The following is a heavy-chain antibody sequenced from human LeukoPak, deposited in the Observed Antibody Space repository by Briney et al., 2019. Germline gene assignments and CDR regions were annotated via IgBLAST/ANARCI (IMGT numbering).Heavy chain of an antibody. CDR2: INPTNGGT. J-gene: IGHJ6*02. CDR1: GYTLTDYY. Sequence: ASVKVSCKASGYTLTDYYLHWVRQAPGQGLEWMGWINPTNGGTYYAQKFQGRVTMTRDTPITTVYMEMSRLRSDETAVYYCASLGATTLSYYGMDVWGQGTTVTVSS. CDR3: ASLGATTLSYYGMDV. D-gene: IGHD1-26*01. V-gene: IGHV1-2*02.